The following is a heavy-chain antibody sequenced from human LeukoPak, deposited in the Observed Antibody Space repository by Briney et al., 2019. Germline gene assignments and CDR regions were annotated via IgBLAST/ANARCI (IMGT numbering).Heavy chain of an antibody. J-gene: IGHJ3*01. CDR1: GYRFNAYW. CDR3: ARPNITSYYDSRGYDAFDV. Sequence: PGESQKISCKGSGYRFNAYWIAWVRQMPGKGLEWMGIIYPDDSDTRYSPSFQGQVTISADKSVRTAYLQWSSLKASDTAMYYCARPNITSYYDSRGYDAFDVWGQGTMVTVSS. CDR2: IYPDDSDT. V-gene: IGHV5-51*01. D-gene: IGHD3-22*01.